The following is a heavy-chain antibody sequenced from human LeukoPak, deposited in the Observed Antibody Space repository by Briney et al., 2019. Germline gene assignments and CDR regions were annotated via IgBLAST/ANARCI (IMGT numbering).Heavy chain of an antibody. J-gene: IGHJ4*02. V-gene: IGHV3-23*01. CDR2: ISGSGGST. Sequence: GGSLRLSCAASGFTFNSYAMSWVRQAPGKGLEWVSAISGSGGSTYYADSVKGRFTISRDNSKNTLYLQMNSLRAEDTAVYYCAKNYIDPYYDILTGYYRGFDYWGQGTLVTVSS. D-gene: IGHD3-9*01. CDR1: GFTFNSYA. CDR3: AKNYIDPYYDILTGYYRGFDY.